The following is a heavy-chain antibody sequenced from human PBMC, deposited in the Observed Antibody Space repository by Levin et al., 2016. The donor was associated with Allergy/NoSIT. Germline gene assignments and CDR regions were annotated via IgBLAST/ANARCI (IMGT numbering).Heavy chain of an antibody. V-gene: IGHV1-69*10. CDR1: GGTFSSYA. CDR2: IIPMNDKT. CDR3: ARGLYCSGDTCRYDNYYYYYYMDV. D-gene: IGHD2-15*01. Sequence: SVKVSCKASGGTFSSYAISWVRQAPGQGLEWMGGIIPMNDKTKYAQKFQGRITITADKFTSTIYMELSSLRSEDTAVYYCARGLYCSGDTCRYDNYYYYYYMDVWGKGTTVTVCS. J-gene: IGHJ6*03.